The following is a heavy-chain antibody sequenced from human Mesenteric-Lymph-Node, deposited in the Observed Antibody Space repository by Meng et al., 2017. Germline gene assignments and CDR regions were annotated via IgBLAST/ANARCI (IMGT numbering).Heavy chain of an antibody. CDR1: GGSISSSSYY. CDR2: IYYSGGT. CDR3: ARGQKGYFDL. J-gene: IGHJ2*01. V-gene: IGHV4-39*01. Sequence: PLQESGPGLVKPSEPLSRPCTVSGGSISSSSYYWGWIRQPPGKGLEWIGSIYYSGGTYYNPSLKSRVTISVDTSKNQFSLKLSSVTAADTAVYYCARGQKGYFDLWGRGTLVTVSS.